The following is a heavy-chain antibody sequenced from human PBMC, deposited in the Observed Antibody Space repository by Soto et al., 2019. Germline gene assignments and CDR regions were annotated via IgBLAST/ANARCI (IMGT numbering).Heavy chain of an antibody. CDR3: ARGILRRDGYILYYFDY. D-gene: IGHD5-12*01. CDR2: IYYSGST. V-gene: IGHV4-59*01. J-gene: IGHJ4*02. CDR1: GGSISSYY. Sequence: QVQLQESGPGLVKPSETLSLTCTVSGGSISSYYWSWIQQPPGKGLEWIGYIYYSGSTNYNPSLKSRVTISVDTSKNKFSVKLSSVTAADTAVYYCARGILRRDGYILYYFDYWGQGTLVTVSS.